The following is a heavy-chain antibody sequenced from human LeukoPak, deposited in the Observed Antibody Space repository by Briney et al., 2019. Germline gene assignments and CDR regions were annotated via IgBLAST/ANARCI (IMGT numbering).Heavy chain of an antibody. J-gene: IGHJ4*02. Sequence: ASVKVSCKASGYTFTSYDINWVRQATGQGLEWMGWMNPNSGNTSYAQKFQGRVTMTRNTSISTAYVELSSLRSEDTAVYYCARRYCSGGSCFRRKHYFDYWGQGTLVTVSS. CDR2: MNPNSGNT. CDR3: ARRYCSGGSCFRRKHYFDY. V-gene: IGHV1-8*01. D-gene: IGHD2-15*01. CDR1: GYTFTSYD.